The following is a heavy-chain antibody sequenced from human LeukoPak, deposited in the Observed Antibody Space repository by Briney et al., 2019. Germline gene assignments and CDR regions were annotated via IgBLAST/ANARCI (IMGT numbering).Heavy chain of an antibody. CDR1: GYSISSGYY. CDR3: ARDVKVKAFDI. J-gene: IGHJ3*02. D-gene: IGHD3-16*02. Sequence: PSETLSLTCAVSGYSISSGYYWGWIRQPPGKGLEWIGSIYHSGSTYYNPSLKSRVTISLDTSKNQFSLKLSSVTAADTAVYYCARDVKVKAFDIWGQGTMVTVSS. V-gene: IGHV4-38-2*02. CDR2: IYHSGST.